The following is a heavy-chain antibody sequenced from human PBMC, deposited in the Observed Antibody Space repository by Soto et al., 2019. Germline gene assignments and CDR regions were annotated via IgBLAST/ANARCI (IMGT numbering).Heavy chain of an antibody. V-gene: IGHV2-5*02. CDR1: GFSLTTSGVG. CDR2: IYWDDAK. J-gene: IGHJ4*02. D-gene: IGHD3-3*01. Sequence: QITLNESGPTQVKPRQTLTLTCTFSGFSLTTSGVGVGWIRQSPGKAPEWLALIYWDDAKRYRPSLTSSLTITKDTSKNQVVLTMADLDPADTATYYCAHRVLRTVFGLVTTTAIYFDFWGQGTPVAVSS. CDR3: AHRVLRTVFGLVTTTAIYFDF.